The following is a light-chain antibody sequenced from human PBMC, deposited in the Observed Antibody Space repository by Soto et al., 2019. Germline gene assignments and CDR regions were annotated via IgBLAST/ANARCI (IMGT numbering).Light chain of an antibody. Sequence: DIQMTHSPSSLFASIGDRVTITCRAVQNIFMSLNWYQQKPGKAPALLIYAASSLQSGVPSRFSGSGSGTDLTLTISNLQPEDFATSYCQQSYNSPPTTLGQGTRMEIK. J-gene: IGKJ5*01. CDR3: QQSYNSPPTT. CDR2: AAS. CDR1: QNIFMS. V-gene: IGKV1-39*01.